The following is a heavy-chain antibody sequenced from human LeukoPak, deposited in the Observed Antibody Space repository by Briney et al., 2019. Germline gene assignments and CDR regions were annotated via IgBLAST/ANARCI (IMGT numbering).Heavy chain of an antibody. CDR3: ARDWDIAAAGKFEY. V-gene: IGHV1-18*04. CDR1: GYTFTSFG. D-gene: IGHD6-13*01. Sequence: GASVKVSCKASGYTFTSFGISWVRQAPGQGLEWMGWISAYNGNTNYAQKLQGRVTMTTDTSTSTAYMELRSLRSDDTAVYYCARDWDIAAAGKFEYWGQGTLVTVSS. CDR2: ISAYNGNT. J-gene: IGHJ4*02.